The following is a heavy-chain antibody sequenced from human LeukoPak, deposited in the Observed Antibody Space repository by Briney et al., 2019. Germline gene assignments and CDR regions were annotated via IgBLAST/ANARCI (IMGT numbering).Heavy chain of an antibody. J-gene: IGHJ3*02. CDR3: ARRQILRLGELSLRGAFDI. D-gene: IGHD3-16*02. CDR1: GGSISSSNW. V-gene: IGHV4-4*02. Sequence: PSETLSLTCAVSGGSISSSNWWSWVRQPPGKGLEWIGEIYHSGSTNYNPSLKSRVTISVDRSKNQFSLKLSSVTAADTAVYYCARRQILRLGELSLRGAFDIWGQGTMVTVSS. CDR2: IYHSGST.